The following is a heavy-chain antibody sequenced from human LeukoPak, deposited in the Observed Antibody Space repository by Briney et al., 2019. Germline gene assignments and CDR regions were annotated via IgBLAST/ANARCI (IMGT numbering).Heavy chain of an antibody. D-gene: IGHD3-22*01. Sequence: GGSLRLSCAASGFTLSTYDMHWVRQASGKGLEWVSYFGISGTILYAESVKGRFTISRDSAKNSLYLEMNSLRVDDTAVYYCAGFGYYPYWGQGTPVTVSS. CDR2: FGISGTI. J-gene: IGHJ4*02. CDR3: AGFGYYPY. CDR1: GFTLSTYD. V-gene: IGHV3-69-1*01.